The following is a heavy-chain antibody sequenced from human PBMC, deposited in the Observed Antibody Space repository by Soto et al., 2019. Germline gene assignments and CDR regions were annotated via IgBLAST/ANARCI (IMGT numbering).Heavy chain of an antibody. CDR2: IYYSGST. CDR1: GGSISSGDYY. V-gene: IGHV4-30-4*01. Sequence: PSETLSLTCTVSGGSISSGDYYWSWIRQPPGKGLEWIGYIYYSGSTYYNPSLKSRVTISVDTSKNQFSLKLSSVTAADTAVYYCARAMVRGVNRYYYYGMDVWGQGTTVTVSS. D-gene: IGHD3-10*01. J-gene: IGHJ6*02. CDR3: ARAMVRGVNRYYYYGMDV.